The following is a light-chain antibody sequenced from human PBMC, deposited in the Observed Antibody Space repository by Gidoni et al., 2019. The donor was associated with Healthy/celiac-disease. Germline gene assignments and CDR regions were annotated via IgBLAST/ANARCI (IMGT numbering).Light chain of an antibody. J-gene: IGKJ1*01. V-gene: IGKV3-20*01. CDR2: GAS. Sequence: IVFPPSPGTLSLSPGERATLSCRASQSVSSSYLAWYQQTPGQAPRLLIYGASSRATGIPDRCSGSGSGTDFTLTISRLEPEDVAVYYCQQYGSSRTFGQGTKVEIK. CDR3: QQYGSSRT. CDR1: QSVSSSY.